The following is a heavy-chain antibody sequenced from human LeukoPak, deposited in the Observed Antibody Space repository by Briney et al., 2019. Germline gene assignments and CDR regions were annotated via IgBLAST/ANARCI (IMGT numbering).Heavy chain of an antibody. CDR1: GGSISSYY. J-gene: IGHJ3*02. D-gene: IGHD1-26*01. Sequence: KASETLSFTCTVSGGSISSYYWSWIRQPPGKGLEWIGYIYYSGSTNYNPSLKSRVTISVDTSKNQFSLKLSSATAADTAVYYCARGRGYAFDIWGQGTMVTVSS. CDR2: IYYSGST. CDR3: ARGRGYAFDI. V-gene: IGHV4-59*01.